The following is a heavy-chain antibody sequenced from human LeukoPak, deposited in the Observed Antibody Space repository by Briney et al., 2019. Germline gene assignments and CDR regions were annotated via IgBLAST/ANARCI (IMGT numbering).Heavy chain of an antibody. CDR1: GFSFSSYG. CDR2: IRYDGSNK. D-gene: IGHD2-15*01. V-gene: IGHV3-30*02. Sequence: PGGSLRLSCAASGFSFSSYGMNWVRQARGKGLEWVAVIRYDGSNKYYADSVKGRFTISRHDSKNTLYLKMNSLRAEDTAVYYCAKDHRYCSGGSCYGADYWGQGTLVTVSS. J-gene: IGHJ4*02. CDR3: AKDHRYCSGGSCYGADY.